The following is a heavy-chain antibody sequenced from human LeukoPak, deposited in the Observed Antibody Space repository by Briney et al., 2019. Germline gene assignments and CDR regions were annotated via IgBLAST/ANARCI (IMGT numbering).Heavy chain of an antibody. V-gene: IGHV1-2*04. J-gene: IGHJ5*02. D-gene: IGHD3-10*01. Sequence: ASVKVSCKASGYTFNGYYMHWVRQAPGQGLEWMGWINPNSGGTNYAQKFQGWVTMTRDTSISTAYMELSRLRSDDTAVYYCARMRGSGSYYPLTEDNWFDPWGQGTLVTVSS. CDR3: ARMRGSGSYYPLTEDNWFDP. CDR1: GYTFNGYY. CDR2: INPNSGGT.